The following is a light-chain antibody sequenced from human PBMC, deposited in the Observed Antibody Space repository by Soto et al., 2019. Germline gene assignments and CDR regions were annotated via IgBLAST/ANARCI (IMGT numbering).Light chain of an antibody. Sequence: EIVLTQSPGTLSLSPGERATLSCRASQSVSDNYLAWYQRKPGQAPRLLIYGASSRASGIPDRFSGSGSGTDFTLTISRLEPEDFATYYCQQAYSTPWTFGQGTKVEIK. CDR1: QSVSDNY. J-gene: IGKJ1*01. CDR2: GAS. V-gene: IGKV3-20*01. CDR3: QQAYSTPWT.